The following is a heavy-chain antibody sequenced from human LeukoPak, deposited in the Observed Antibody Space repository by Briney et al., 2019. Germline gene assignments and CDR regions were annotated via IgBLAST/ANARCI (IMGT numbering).Heavy chain of an antibody. V-gene: IGHV3-23*01. D-gene: IGHD4-23*01. J-gene: IGHJ3*02. CDR2: LSGSGGST. CDR1: GFTFSSYA. CDR3: AKDTDYGGNSVDAFDI. Sequence: GGSLRLSCAASGFTFSSYAMSWVRQAPGKGLEWVSALSGSGGSTYYADSVKGRFTISRDNSMNTLYLQMNGLRAEDTAVYYCAKDTDYGGNSVDAFDIWGQGTMVTVSS.